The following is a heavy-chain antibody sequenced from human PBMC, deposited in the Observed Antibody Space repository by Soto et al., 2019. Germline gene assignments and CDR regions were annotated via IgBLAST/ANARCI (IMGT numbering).Heavy chain of an antibody. D-gene: IGHD6-13*01. CDR1: GFTFSSYA. V-gene: IGHV3-23*01. CDR3: AKASACYTSSSLSF. CDR2: ISDNGVGT. J-gene: IGHJ4*02. Sequence: EVQLLESGGGLVQPRESLRLSCAASGFTFSSYAMSWVRQAPGKGLQWVSVISDNGVGTYYADSVKGRFTISRDASKNTVYLLMNSLRAEDTAIYHCAKASACYTSSSLSFWGQGTLVTVSS.